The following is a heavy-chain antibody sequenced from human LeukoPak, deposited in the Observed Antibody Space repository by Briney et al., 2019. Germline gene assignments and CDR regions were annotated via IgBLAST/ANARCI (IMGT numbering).Heavy chain of an antibody. V-gene: IGHV4-39*07. CDR1: GGSISSSSYY. CDR2: IYYSGST. D-gene: IGHD1-7*01. CDR3: ARGPHWKYPWGVWYYFDY. J-gene: IGHJ4*02. Sequence: SETLSLTCTVSGGSISSSSYYWGWIRQPPGKGLEWIGSIYYSGSTYYNPSLKSRVTISVDTSKNQFSLKLSSVTAADTAVYYCARGPHWKYPWGVWYYFDYWGQGTLVTVSS.